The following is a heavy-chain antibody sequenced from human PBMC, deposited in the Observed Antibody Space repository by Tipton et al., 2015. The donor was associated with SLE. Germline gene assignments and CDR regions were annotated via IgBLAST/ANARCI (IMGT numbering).Heavy chain of an antibody. CDR2: SYSGGST. D-gene: IGHD2-21*01. CDR3: AKWSVVASGQPFGH. Sequence: TLSLTCSVSGDSISTNYWTWIRQPPGKRLEWIGYSYSGGSTNYNPALESRVFISVDTSKSQFSLHLTSVTAADTAVYYCAKWSVVASGQPFGHWGQGTLVTVSS. J-gene: IGHJ4*02. V-gene: IGHV4-59*01. CDR1: GDSISTNY.